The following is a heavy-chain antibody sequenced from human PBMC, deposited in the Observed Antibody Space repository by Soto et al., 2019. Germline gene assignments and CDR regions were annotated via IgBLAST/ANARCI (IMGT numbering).Heavy chain of an antibody. J-gene: IGHJ5*02. V-gene: IGHV4-59*05. CDR2: IYYSGST. CDR3: AATSRLGWFDP. Sequence: SETLSLTCTVSGGSISSYYWSWIRQPPGKGLEWIGSIYYSGSTYYNPSLKSRVTISVDTSKNQFSLKLSSVTAADTAVYYCAATSRLGWFDPWGQGTLVTVSS. CDR1: GGSISSYY. D-gene: IGHD4-17*01.